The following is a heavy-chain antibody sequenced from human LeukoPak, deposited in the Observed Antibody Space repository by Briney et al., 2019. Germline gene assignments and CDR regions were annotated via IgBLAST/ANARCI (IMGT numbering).Heavy chain of an antibody. D-gene: IGHD2-15*01. CDR1: GYTFTSYA. V-gene: IGHV7-4-1*02. Sequence: ASVKVSCKASGYTFTSYAMNWVRQAPGQGLEWMGWINTNTGNPTYAQGFTGRFVFSLDTSVSTAYLQISSLKAEDTAVYYCARGGELVVAATPLFNYWGQGTLVTVSS. CDR2: INTNTGNP. J-gene: IGHJ4*02. CDR3: ARGGELVVAATPLFNY.